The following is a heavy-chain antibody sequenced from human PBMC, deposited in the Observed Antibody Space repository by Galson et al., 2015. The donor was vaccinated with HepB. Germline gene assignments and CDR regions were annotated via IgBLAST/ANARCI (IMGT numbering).Heavy chain of an antibody. Sequence: SLRLSCAASGFTFSSYAMSWVRQAPGKGLEWVSAISGSGGSTYYADSVRGRFTISRDNSKNTLYLQMNSLRAEDTAVYYCAKMSLKLGDFWSGYYPPFARTKHTLARRFDYWGQGTLLTVSS. CDR3: AKMSLKLGDFWSGYYPPFARTKHTLARRFDY. V-gene: IGHV3-23*01. J-gene: IGHJ4*02. CDR2: ISGSGGST. D-gene: IGHD3-3*01. CDR1: GFTFSSYA.